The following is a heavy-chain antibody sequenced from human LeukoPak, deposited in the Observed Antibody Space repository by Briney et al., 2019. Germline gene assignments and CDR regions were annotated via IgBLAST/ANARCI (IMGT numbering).Heavy chain of an antibody. CDR2: IKYDASST. CDR3: ARGATYAYYQDY. Sequence: GGSLRLSCAASGFTFSSYAMTWVRQAPGKGLVWVSRIKYDASSTSYADSVKGRFTISRDNAKNTLYLQMNSLRAEDTAVYYCARGATYAYYQDYWGQGTLVTVSS. V-gene: IGHV3-74*01. CDR1: GFTFSSYA. D-gene: IGHD1-26*01. J-gene: IGHJ4*02.